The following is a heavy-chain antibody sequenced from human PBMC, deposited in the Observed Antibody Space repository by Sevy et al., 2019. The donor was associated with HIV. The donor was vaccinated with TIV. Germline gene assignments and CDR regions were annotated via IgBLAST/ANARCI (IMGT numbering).Heavy chain of an antibody. V-gene: IGHV3-23*01. CDR1: GFTFSNYA. CDR2: ISGSGIRI. D-gene: IGHD6-13*01. J-gene: IGHJ3*02. CDR3: AYIPAAGTGGSAFDI. Sequence: GGSLRLSCAASGFTFSNYAMSWVRQAPGKGQEWVSGISGSGIRIYYADSVKGRFTISRDNSKNTLYLQMSSLRGEDTAVYYCAYIPAAGTGGSAFDIWGQGTMVTVSS.